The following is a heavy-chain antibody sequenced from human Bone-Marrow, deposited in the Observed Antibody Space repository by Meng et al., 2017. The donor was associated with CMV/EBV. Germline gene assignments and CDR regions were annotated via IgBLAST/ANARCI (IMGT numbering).Heavy chain of an antibody. CDR2: ISSSSSTI. V-gene: IGHV3-48*04. CDR3: ARVAGSGWAELLGVRYYGMDV. D-gene: IGHD6-19*01. J-gene: IGHJ6*02. Sequence: GESLKISCAASGFTFSSYSMNWVRQAPGKGLEWVSYISSSSSTIYYADSVKGRFTISRDNAKNSLYLQMNSLRAEDTAVYYCARVAGSGWAELLGVRYYGMDVWGQGTTVTVSS. CDR1: GFTFSSYS.